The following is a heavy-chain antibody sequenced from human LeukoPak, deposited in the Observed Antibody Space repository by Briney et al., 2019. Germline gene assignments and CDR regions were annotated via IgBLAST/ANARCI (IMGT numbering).Heavy chain of an antibody. D-gene: IGHD5/OR15-5a*01. CDR3: ARGHADIVSTIQFDY. CDR2: IIPIFATA. V-gene: IGHV1-69*05. CDR1: GGTFSNYA. J-gene: IGHJ4*02. Sequence: SVKVSCKASGGTFSNYAFSWVRQAPGQGLEWMGRIIPIFATANYAQNFQGRVTITTDESTSTAYMELSSLRSEDTAVYYCARGHADIVSTIQFDYWGQGTLVTVSS.